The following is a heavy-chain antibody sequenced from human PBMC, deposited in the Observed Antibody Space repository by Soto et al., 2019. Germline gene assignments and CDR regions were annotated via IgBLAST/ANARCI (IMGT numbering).Heavy chain of an antibody. Sequence: EVQLVESGGDLVQPGGPLRLSCAVSGFSVSSKYMSWVRQAPGKGLEWVSVIYNDGSGGRIYYADSVKGRFTISRDKSETRLFLQMNSLRAEDTAVYYCARDNIHCSGGRAYGEPMAVWAKGPRSPSP. CDR3: ARDNIHCSGGRAYGEPMAV. D-gene: IGHD2-15*01. J-gene: IGHJ6*03. V-gene: IGHV3-66*01. CDR1: GFSVSSKY. CDR2: IYNDGSGGRI.